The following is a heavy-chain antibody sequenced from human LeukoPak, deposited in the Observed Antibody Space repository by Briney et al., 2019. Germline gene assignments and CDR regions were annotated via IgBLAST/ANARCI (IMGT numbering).Heavy chain of an antibody. CDR3: ARDNRGYYDFWSGQFDY. J-gene: IGHJ4*02. CDR1: GFTFSSYW. CDR2: INHNGNVN. Sequence: PGGSLRLSCAASGFTFSSYWMNWARQAPGKGLEWVASINHNGNVNYYVDSVKGRFTISRDNAKNSLYLQMNSLRAEDTAVYYCARDNRGYYDFWSGQFDYWGQGTLVTVSS. V-gene: IGHV3-7*01. D-gene: IGHD3-3*01.